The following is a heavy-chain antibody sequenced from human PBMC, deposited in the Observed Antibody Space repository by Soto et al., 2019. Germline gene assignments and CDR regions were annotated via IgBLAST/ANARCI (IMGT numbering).Heavy chain of an antibody. D-gene: IGHD2-2*01. CDR2: IYYSGST. CDR3: ARAIVVPAAIADYYYGMDV. CDR1: GGSISSGGYY. J-gene: IGHJ6*02. Sequence: SETLSLTCTVSGGSISSGGYYWSWIRQHPGKGLEWIGYIYYSGSTYYNPSLKSRVTISVDTSKNQFSLKLSSVTAADTAVYYCARAIVVPAAIADYYYGMDVWGQGTTVTVSS. V-gene: IGHV4-31*03.